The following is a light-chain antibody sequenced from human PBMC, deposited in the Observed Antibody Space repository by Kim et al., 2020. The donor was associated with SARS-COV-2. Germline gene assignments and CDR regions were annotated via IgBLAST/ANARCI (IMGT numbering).Light chain of an antibody. CDR2: SNN. Sequence: QRFTISCSGSSSNIGSNTVNWYQQLPGTAPTLLIYSNNQRPSGVPDRFSGSKSGTSASLAISGLQSEDEADYYCAAWDDSLNGNYVFGTGTKVTVL. V-gene: IGLV1-44*01. CDR3: AAWDDSLNGNYV. CDR1: SSNIGSNT. J-gene: IGLJ1*01.